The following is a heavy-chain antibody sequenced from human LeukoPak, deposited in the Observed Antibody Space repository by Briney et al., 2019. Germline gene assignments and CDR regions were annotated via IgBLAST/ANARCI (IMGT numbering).Heavy chain of an antibody. CDR2: IFYTGNT. CDR1: RGSISSSSYY. V-gene: IGHV4-39*07. CDR3: ARAYYYYYYYMDV. J-gene: IGHJ6*03. Sequence: SETLSLTCTVSRGSISSSSYYWGWIRQPPGNGLEWIGSIFYTGNTYYNPSLKSRVTISIDLSRNQFSLKLTSVTAADTGLYYCARAYYYYYYYMDVWGKGTTVTVS.